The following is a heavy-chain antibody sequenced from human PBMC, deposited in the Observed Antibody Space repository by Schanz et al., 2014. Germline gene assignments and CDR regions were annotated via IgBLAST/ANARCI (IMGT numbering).Heavy chain of an antibody. J-gene: IGHJ6*02. Sequence: EVRLVESGGGLVQPGGSLRLSCAASGFTFYNYAMTWVRQAPGKGLEWVSAISSTGGSTYYADSVKGRFTISRDNSKNALSLLVNSLRGEDTATYYCAKAFRTTKYYGMDVWGQGTTVTVS. V-gene: IGHV3-23*04. CDR2: ISSTGGST. CDR1: GFTFYNYA. D-gene: IGHD1-1*01. CDR3: AKAFRTTKYYGMDV.